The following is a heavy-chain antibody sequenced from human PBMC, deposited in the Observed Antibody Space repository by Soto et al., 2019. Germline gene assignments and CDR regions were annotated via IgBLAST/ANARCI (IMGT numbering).Heavy chain of an antibody. CDR3: ARLFGDIVVVPAADY. Sequence: GESLKISCKGSGYSFTSYWIGWVRQMPGKGLEWMGIIYPGDSDTRYSPSFQGQVTISADKSISTAYLQWSSLKASDTAMYYCARLFGDIVVVPAADYWGQGTLVTVS. J-gene: IGHJ4*02. D-gene: IGHD2-2*01. CDR2: IYPGDSDT. V-gene: IGHV5-51*01. CDR1: GYSFTSYW.